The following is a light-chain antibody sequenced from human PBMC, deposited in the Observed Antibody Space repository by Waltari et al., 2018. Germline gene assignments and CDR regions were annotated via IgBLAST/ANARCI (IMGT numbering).Light chain of an antibody. CDR2: DVT. CDR1: SSDVGGYNY. Sequence: QSALTQPASVSGSPGQSITISCTGTSSDVGGYNYVSWYQQHPGKAPKLVVYDVTKRPSGVSTGFSGSKSGNTASLTISGLQAEDEADYYCSSFTSSSTLRVFGGGTKLTVL. CDR3: SSFTSSSTLRV. J-gene: IGLJ3*02. V-gene: IGLV2-14*01.